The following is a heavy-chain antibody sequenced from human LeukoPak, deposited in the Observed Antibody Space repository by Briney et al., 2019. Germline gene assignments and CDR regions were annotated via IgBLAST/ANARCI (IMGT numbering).Heavy chain of an antibody. CDR3: ARGGATVTTRYFDY. V-gene: IGHV4-30-2*01. D-gene: IGHD4-11*01. Sequence: SETLSLTCTVSGGSISSGGYYWRSIRQPPGRGVEWIGYIYHRGSTYYHPSVKSRVTISVDRSKNQFSLKLSSVTAADTAVYYCARGGATVTTRYFDYWGQGTLVTVSS. CDR2: IYHRGST. J-gene: IGHJ4*02. CDR1: GGSISSGGYY.